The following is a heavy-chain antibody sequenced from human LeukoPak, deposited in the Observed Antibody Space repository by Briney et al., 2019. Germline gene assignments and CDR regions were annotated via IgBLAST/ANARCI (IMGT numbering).Heavy chain of an antibody. J-gene: IGHJ5*02. D-gene: IGHD4-17*01. V-gene: IGHV3-23*01. CDR2: ISGSGGSST. CDR1: GIIMTKYW. CDR3: ARDSATVTRTSSWFDP. Sequence: PGGSLRLSCAASGIIMTKYWMTWVRQVPGKGLEWVSAISGSGGSSTYYADSVKGRFTSSRDNAKNSLYLQMNSLRAEDTAVYYCARDSATVTRTSSWFDPWGQGTLVTVSS.